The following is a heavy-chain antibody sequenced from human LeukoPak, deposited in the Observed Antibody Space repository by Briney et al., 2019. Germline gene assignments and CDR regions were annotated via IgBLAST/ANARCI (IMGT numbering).Heavy chain of an antibody. V-gene: IGHV1-2*02. D-gene: IGHD5-12*01. Sequence: ASVKVSCRASGYNFIDYYMVWVRQAPGQGLEWMGWINPNSGGTDFAQKLQGRVTMTWDKSITTAYMQLSSLRYDDTAVYYCVRDSISRYRSQMDVWGKGTTVTVTS. CDR1: GYNFIDYY. CDR3: VRDSISRYRSQMDV. J-gene: IGHJ6*04. CDR2: INPNSGGT.